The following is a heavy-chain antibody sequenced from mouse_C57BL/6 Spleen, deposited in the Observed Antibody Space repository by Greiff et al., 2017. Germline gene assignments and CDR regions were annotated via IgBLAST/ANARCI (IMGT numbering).Heavy chain of an antibody. D-gene: IGHD1-2*01. CDR3: TRNCHFDLWG. CDR1: GFNIKDDY. CDR2: IDPENGDT. Sequence: EVQLQQSGAELVRPGASVKLSCTASGFNIKDDYMHWVKQRPEQGLEWIGWIDPENGDTEYASKFQGKATITADTSSNTAYLQLSSLTSEDAAVCYYTRNCHFDLWGWGKAPPVT. V-gene: IGHV14-4*01. J-gene: IGHJ4*01.